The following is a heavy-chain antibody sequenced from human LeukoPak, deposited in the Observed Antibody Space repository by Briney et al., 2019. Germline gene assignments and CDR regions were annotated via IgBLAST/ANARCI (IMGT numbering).Heavy chain of an antibody. CDR3: AKHQGTWGSGWYFDY. D-gene: IGHD6-19*01. CDR2: ISGSGGST. Sequence: GGSLRLSCAASGFSSSSSAMSWVRQAPGKGLEWVSTISGSGGSTNYADSVRGRFTISRDNSKNTLYLQMNSLRAEDTAVYYCAKHQGTWGSGWYFDYWGQGTLVTVSS. CDR1: GFSSSSSA. V-gene: IGHV3-23*01. J-gene: IGHJ4*02.